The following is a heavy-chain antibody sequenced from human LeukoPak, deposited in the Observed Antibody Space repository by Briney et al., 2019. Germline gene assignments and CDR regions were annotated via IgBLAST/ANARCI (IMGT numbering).Heavy chain of an antibody. V-gene: IGHV1-18*01. CDR1: GYTFTSYG. J-gene: IGHJ3*02. CDR2: ISAYNGNT. D-gene: IGHD5/OR15-5a*01. Sequence: GASVKVSCKASGYTFTSYGISWVRQAPGQGLEWMGWISAYNGNTNYAQKFQGRVTITTDESTSTAYMELSSLRSEDTAVYYCARAGVSLDAFDIWGQGTMVTVSS. CDR3: ARAGVSLDAFDI.